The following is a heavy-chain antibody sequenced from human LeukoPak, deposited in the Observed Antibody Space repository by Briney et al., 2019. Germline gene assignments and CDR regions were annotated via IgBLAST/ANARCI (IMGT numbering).Heavy chain of an antibody. J-gene: IGHJ4*02. CDR3: ARASWGGTPSFDY. Sequence: GGSLKLSCAASGFTFSGSAMHWVRQAPGKGLEWVAVISYDGSNKYYADSVKGRFTISRDNSKNTLYLQMNSLRAEDTAVYYCARASWGGTPSFDYWGQGTLVTVSS. CDR2: ISYDGSNK. V-gene: IGHV3-30*04. CDR1: GFTFSGSA. D-gene: IGHD3-16*01.